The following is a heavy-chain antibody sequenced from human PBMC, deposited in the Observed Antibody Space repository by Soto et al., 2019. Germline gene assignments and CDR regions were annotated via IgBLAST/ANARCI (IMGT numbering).Heavy chain of an antibody. CDR3: ARADVNYDILTGTTHFDY. V-gene: IGHV4-30-4*08. CDR1: GGSISSGGYY. CDR2: IYYSGST. Sequence: SETQSLTCTVSGGSISSGGYYWSWIRQHPGKGLEWIGYIYYSGSTYYNPSLKSRVTISVDTSKNQFSLKLSSVTAADTAVYYGARADVNYDILTGTTHFDYWGQGTLVTVSS. J-gene: IGHJ4*02. D-gene: IGHD3-9*01.